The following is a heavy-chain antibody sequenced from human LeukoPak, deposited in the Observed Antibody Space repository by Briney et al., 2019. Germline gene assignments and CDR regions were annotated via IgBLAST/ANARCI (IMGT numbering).Heavy chain of an antibody. CDR1: SGSISSYN. Sequence: SETLSLTCTVSSGSISSYNWSWIRQPPGKGLEWIGYIHYSGSTNYNPSLKSRVSISVETSKNQFSLKLRSVTAADTAVYYCARVSCGGDCRGYYYHYYMDVWGKGTTVTISS. CDR3: ARVSCGGDCRGYYYHYYMDV. CDR2: IHYSGST. J-gene: IGHJ6*03. V-gene: IGHV4-59*08. D-gene: IGHD2-21*02.